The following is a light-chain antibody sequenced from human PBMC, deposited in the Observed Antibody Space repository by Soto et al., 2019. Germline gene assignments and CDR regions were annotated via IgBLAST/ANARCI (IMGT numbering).Light chain of an antibody. Sequence: QSALTQPASVSGSPGQSITISCTGTITDIGGFNYVSWYQQHPGKAPKLIIYEVTNRPSGVSPRFAGSKSASTASLTISGLQAEDESDYYCLSYRSGNTHWVFGGGTKLTVL. J-gene: IGLJ3*02. CDR3: LSYRSGNTHWV. V-gene: IGLV2-14*01. CDR1: ITDIGGFNY. CDR2: EVT.